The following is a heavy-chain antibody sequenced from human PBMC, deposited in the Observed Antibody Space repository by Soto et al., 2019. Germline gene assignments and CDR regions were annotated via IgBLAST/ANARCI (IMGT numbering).Heavy chain of an antibody. D-gene: IGHD3-10*01. J-gene: IGHJ6*02. V-gene: IGHV1-69*05. CDR1: GGTFGNSA. CDR3: AXDKDRQQFGGNYYYGIDV. CDR2: IIPIFPTP. Sequence: QVQLVQSGAEVKKPGSSVTVSCKASGGTFGNSAISWVRQAPGQGLEWMGGIIPIFPTPDYAQKFQGSVTITXXXSPSXAXMEXTXLXXXDTAVYYXAXDKDRQQFGGNYYYGIDVWGQGTTVTVSS.